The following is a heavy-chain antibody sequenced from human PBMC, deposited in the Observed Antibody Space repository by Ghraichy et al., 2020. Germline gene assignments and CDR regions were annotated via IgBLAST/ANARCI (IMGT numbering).Heavy chain of an antibody. CDR1: GFTFSSYE. Sequence: GGSLRLSCAASGFTFSSYEMNWVRQAPGKGLEWVSHISSCGTITYNADSVKGRFTISRDNAKNSLYLQMNSLRAEDTAVYYCTTVMPGSAVDYWGQGTLVTVSS. J-gene: IGHJ4*02. V-gene: IGHV3-48*03. CDR3: TTVMPGSAVDY. CDR2: ISSCGTIT. D-gene: IGHD1-1*01.